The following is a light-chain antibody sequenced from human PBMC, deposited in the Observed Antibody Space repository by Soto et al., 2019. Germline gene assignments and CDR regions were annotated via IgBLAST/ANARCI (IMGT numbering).Light chain of an antibody. Sequence: DIQMTQSPSTLSASVGDRVTLTCRASQSISTWLAWYQQKPGKSPKLLIYKASSLEGGVPSRFSGSGSGTEFTLTISSLQPDDFATYYCQQYINRWTFGQGTKVEIK. CDR1: QSISTW. CDR3: QQYINRWT. V-gene: IGKV1-5*03. J-gene: IGKJ1*01. CDR2: KAS.